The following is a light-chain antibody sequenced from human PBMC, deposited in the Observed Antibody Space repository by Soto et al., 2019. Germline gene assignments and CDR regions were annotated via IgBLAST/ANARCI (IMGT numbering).Light chain of an antibody. V-gene: IGKV3-11*01. Sequence: EIVLTQSPGTLSLSPGERATLSFRASQSVSSYLAWYQQKPGQAPRLLIYDASNRATGIPARFSGSGSGTDFTLTISSLEPEDFAVYYCQQRSNWPVTFGPGTKVDNK. J-gene: IGKJ3*01. CDR2: DAS. CDR1: QSVSSY. CDR3: QQRSNWPVT.